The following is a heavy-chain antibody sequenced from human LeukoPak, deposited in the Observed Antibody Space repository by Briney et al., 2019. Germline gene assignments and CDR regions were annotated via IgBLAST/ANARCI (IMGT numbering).Heavy chain of an antibody. J-gene: IGHJ4*02. V-gene: IGHV4-59*08. CDR2: VYYSGST. CDR3: ARHSSAWYMDN. CDR1: GGSISTYY. D-gene: IGHD6-19*01. Sequence: ASETLSLTCTVFGGSISTYYWNWIRQPPGKGLEWIGYVYYSGSTNYNPSLNSRVTISLDTSKKQFSLKLSSVTAADTAVYYCARHSSAWYMDNWGQGTLVTVSS.